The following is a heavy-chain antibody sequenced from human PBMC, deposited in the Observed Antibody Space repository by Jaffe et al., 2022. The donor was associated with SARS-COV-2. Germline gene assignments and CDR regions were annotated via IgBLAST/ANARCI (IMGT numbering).Heavy chain of an antibody. Sequence: QVQLVESGGGVVQPGRSLRLSCAASGFTFRSYGMHWVRQAPGKGLEWVAVISYDGSDKYHADSVKGRFTISRDNSKNTLYLQMNSLRADDTAVYYCAKDYYASSGADLYYYYYGMDVWGQGTTVTVS. CDR3: AKDYYASSGADLYYYYYGMDV. J-gene: IGHJ6*02. D-gene: IGHD3-22*01. CDR1: GFTFRSYG. V-gene: IGHV3-30*18. CDR2: ISYDGSDK.